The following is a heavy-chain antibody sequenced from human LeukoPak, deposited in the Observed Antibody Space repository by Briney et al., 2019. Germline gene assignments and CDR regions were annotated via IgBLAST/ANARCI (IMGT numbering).Heavy chain of an antibody. D-gene: IGHD6-13*01. CDR1: GGSISSYY. CDR3: ARGLMMAVAGRGEFHY. Sequence: SETLSLTCIVSGGSISSYYWSWMRQPPGRGVEWMGYIYYSGSTNYNPPLKSRVTISVDTSKNQFSLKLSSVTAADTAVYYCARGLMMAVAGRGEFHYWGQGTLVTVSS. J-gene: IGHJ4*02. CDR2: IYYSGST. V-gene: IGHV4-59*01.